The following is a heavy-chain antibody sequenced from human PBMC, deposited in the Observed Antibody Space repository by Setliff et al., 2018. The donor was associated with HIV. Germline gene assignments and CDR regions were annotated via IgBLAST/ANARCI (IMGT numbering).Heavy chain of an antibody. Sequence: GESLKISCKGSGYSFTSYWIGWVRQMPGKGLEWMGIIYPGDSDTRYSPSFQGRFTISRDDSKNSLYLQMNSLKTEDTAMYYCAREDRIAPATRNYYYFGMDVWGQGTTVTVSS. CDR2: IYPGDSDT. J-gene: IGHJ6*02. V-gene: IGHV5-51*01. D-gene: IGHD6-13*01. CDR1: GYSFTSYW. CDR3: AREDRIAPATRNYYYFGMDV.